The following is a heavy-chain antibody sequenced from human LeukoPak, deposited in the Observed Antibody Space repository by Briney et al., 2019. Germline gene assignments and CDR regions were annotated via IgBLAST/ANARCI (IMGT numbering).Heavy chain of an antibody. D-gene: IGHD4-23*01. CDR2: INAGNGNT. Sequence: GASVKVSCKASGYTFTSYAMHWVRQAPGQRLERMGWINAGNGNTKYSQKFQGRVTITRDTSASTAYMELSSLRSEDTAVYYCARAKGPNSPGDYWGQGTLVTVSS. V-gene: IGHV1-3*01. CDR1: GYTFTSYA. J-gene: IGHJ4*02. CDR3: ARAKGPNSPGDY.